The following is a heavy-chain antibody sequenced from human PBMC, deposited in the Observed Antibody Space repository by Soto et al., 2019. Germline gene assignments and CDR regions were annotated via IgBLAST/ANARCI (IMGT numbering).Heavy chain of an antibody. J-gene: IGHJ4*02. CDR1: GFTFSDFE. CDR2: ISYDGSNQ. Sequence: QVPLVESGGGVVQPGRSLRLSCSASGFTFSDFEMYWVRQAPGKGLDWVSFISYDGSNQYYAGSVKGRFTVSRDNSKNTLFLLINSLRPEDTAVYFCARRTGTAPRFDYWGQGTLVTVSS. V-gene: IGHV3-30-3*01. D-gene: IGHD1-7*01. CDR3: ARRTGTAPRFDY.